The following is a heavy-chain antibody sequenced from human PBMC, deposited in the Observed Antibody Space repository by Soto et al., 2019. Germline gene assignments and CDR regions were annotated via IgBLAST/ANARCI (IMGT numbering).Heavy chain of an antibody. J-gene: IGHJ4*02. CDR3: ASWRSYSGSYCFDY. CDR2: IIPIFGTA. D-gene: IGHD1-26*01. V-gene: IGHV1-69*06. CDR1: GGTFSSYA. Sequence: SVKVSCKASGGTFSSYAISWVRQAPGQGLEWMGGIIPIFGTANYAQKFQGRVTITADKSTSTAYMELSSLRSEDTALYFCASWRSYSGSYCFDYWGQGTLVTVSS.